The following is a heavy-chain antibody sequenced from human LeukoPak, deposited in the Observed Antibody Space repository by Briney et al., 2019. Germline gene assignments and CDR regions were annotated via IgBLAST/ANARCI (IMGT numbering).Heavy chain of an antibody. CDR2: ISYDGSNK. V-gene: IGHV3-30*18. CDR3: AKRCTGSGGWYCGDV. J-gene: IGHJ6*02. D-gene: IGHD6-19*01. CDR1: GFTFSSYG. Sequence: GGSLRLSCAGSGFTFSSYGMHWVRQAPGKGLEWVAVISYDGSNKFYADSVKGRFTISRDNSKNTLYLQMNSLRGEDTAVYYCAKRCTGSGGWYCGDVWGQGTTVTVSS.